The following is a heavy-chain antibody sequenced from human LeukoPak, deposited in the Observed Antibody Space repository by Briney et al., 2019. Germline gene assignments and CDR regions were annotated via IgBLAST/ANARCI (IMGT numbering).Heavy chain of an antibody. CDR3: ARAGVGDKTGDYYFYHMDV. CDR1: GGSISSGSYY. D-gene: IGHD1-26*01. V-gene: IGHV4-61*02. Sequence: SQTLSLTCTVSGGSISSGSYYWSWIRQPAGKGLEWIGRIYTSGSTNYNPSLKSRVTISVDTSKNQFSLKLSSVTAADTAVYYCARAGVGDKTGDYYFYHMDVWGKGTTVTVSS. J-gene: IGHJ6*03. CDR2: IYTSGST.